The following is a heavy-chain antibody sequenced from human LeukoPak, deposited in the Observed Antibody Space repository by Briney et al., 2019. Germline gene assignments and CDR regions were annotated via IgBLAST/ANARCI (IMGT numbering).Heavy chain of an antibody. Sequence: PGGSLRLSCAASGFTLISYAMSWVRQAPVKGLDGVSRISGSGGSTYYADSVKGRFTISRDNSKNTLYLQMNSLRAEDTAVYYFARLNGEVTVFGYWGQGALVTVSS. CDR1: GFTLISYA. J-gene: IGHJ4*02. V-gene: IGHV3-23*01. CDR2: ISGSGGST. CDR3: ARLNGEVTVFGY. D-gene: IGHD4-17*01.